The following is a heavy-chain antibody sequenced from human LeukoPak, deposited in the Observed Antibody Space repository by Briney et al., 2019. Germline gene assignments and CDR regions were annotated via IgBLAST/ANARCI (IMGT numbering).Heavy chain of an antibody. CDR3: ARDTVVLRFLEWFNGFDY. CDR2: IKQDGSEK. CDR1: GFTFSSYW. Sequence: PGGSLRLSCAASGFTFSSYWMSWVRQAPGKGLEWVANIKQDGSEKYYVDSVKGRFTISRDNAKNSLYLQMNSLRAEDTAVYYCARDTVVLRFLEWFNGFDYWGQGTLVTVSS. D-gene: IGHD3-3*01. J-gene: IGHJ4*02. V-gene: IGHV3-7*01.